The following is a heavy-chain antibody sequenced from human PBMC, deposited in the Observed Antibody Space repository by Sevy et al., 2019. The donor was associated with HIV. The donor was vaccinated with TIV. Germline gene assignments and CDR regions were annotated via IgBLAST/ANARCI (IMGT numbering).Heavy chain of an antibody. Sequence: GESLKISCKGSGYSFPSYWIGWVRQMPGKGLEWMGIIYPGDSDTRYSPSFQGQVTISADKSISTAYLQWSSLKASDTAMYYCARPSQPHDYDASFDYWGQGTLVTVSS. CDR1: GYSFPSYW. CDR2: IYPGDSDT. V-gene: IGHV5-51*01. J-gene: IGHJ4*02. CDR3: ARPSQPHDYDASFDY. D-gene: IGHD4-17*01.